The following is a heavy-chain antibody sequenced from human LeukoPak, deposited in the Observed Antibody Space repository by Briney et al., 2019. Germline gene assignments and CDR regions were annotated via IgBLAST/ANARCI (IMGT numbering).Heavy chain of an antibody. CDR2: FDPEDGET. J-gene: IGHJ5*02. Sequence: ASVKVSCKVSGYTLTELSMHWVRQAPGKGLEWMGGFDPEDGETIYAQKFQGRVTMTEDTSTDTAYMEMSSLRSEYTAVYYCATASTTAYWFDPWGQGTLVTVSS. D-gene: IGHD4-17*01. CDR1: GYTLTELS. CDR3: ATASTTAYWFDP. V-gene: IGHV1-24*01.